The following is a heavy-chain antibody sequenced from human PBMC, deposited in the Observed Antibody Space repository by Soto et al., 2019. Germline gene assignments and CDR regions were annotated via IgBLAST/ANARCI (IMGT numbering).Heavy chain of an antibody. V-gene: IGHV3-66*01. J-gene: IGHJ1*01. CDR2: IYSGGRT. D-gene: IGHD3-9*01. Sequence: GGSLRLSCAASGFTVSSNYMSWVRQAPGKGLEWVSVIYSGGRTYYADSVKGRITISRDNSKNTLYLQMNSLRAEDTAVYYCAKGGKYYDILTGYPYWGQGTLVTVSS. CDR3: AKGGKYYDILTGYPY. CDR1: GFTVSSNY.